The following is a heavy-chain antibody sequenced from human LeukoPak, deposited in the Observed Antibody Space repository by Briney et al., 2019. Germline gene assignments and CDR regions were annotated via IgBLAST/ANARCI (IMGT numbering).Heavy chain of an antibody. CDR2: ISHNGSP. D-gene: IGHD3-9*01. CDR1: VDAPCNSY. Sequence: SETLCLTPALSVDAPCNSYCSGVRPPPGQEWEWIGYISHNGSPDYSPSLKSRVTISSDTSKNQLSLTLSSVTAADTAVYYCARDYWLLSSKTWYYYGMDVWGQGTTVTVSS. V-gene: IGHV4-59*01. J-gene: IGHJ6*02. CDR3: ARDYWLLSSKTWYYYGMDV.